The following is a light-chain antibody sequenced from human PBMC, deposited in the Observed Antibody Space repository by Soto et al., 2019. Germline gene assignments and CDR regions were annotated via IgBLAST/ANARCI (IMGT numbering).Light chain of an antibody. CDR1: SSDVGAYNY. V-gene: IGLV2-14*03. J-gene: IGLJ2*01. CDR3: GSYTLTSTLI. CDR2: DVS. Sequence: QSALTQPASVSGSPGQSVTITCTGTSSDVGAYNYVSWYKQHPGKAPQLIIYDVSDRPAGVSDRFYGYKSGNTASLTISGLQAEDEADYYCGSYTLTSTLILGGGTKRTVL.